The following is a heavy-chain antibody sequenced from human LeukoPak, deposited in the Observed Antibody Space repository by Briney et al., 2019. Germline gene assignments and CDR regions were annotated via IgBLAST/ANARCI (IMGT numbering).Heavy chain of an antibody. CDR2: ISSSSSYI. CDR3: ARDGPDNYDFWSGLPPDAFDI. D-gene: IGHD3-3*01. Sequence: GGSLRLSCAASGFTFSSYSMNWVRQAPGKGLEWVSSISSSSSYIYYADSVKGRFTISRDNAKNSLYLQMNSLRAEDTAVYYCARDGPDNYDFWSGLPPDAFDIWGQGTMVTVSS. J-gene: IGHJ3*02. V-gene: IGHV3-21*01. CDR1: GFTFSSYS.